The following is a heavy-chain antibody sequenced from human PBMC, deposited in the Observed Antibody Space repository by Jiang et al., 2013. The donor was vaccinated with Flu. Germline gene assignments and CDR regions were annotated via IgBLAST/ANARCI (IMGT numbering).Heavy chain of an antibody. CDR2: IYSDGRT. J-gene: IGHJ6*01. CDR3: ARDRYYDASGYYYYYYG. V-gene: IGHV3-66*01. Sequence: VQLVESGGGLVQPGKSLRLSCAASGFTVTDNSMNWVRQAPGKGLEWVSLIYSDGRTYFADSLKDRFTISRDNSKNTLYLQMTSLRAEDTAVYYCARDRYYDASGYYYYYYG. D-gene: IGHD3-22*01. CDR1: GFTVTDNS.